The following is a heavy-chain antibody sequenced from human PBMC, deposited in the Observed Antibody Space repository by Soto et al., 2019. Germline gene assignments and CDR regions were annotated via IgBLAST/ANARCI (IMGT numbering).Heavy chain of an antibody. CDR3: AKDQYYDSSGYYSKSFFDY. D-gene: IGHD3-22*01. V-gene: IGHV3-23*01. J-gene: IGHJ4*02. CDR2: ISGSGGTT. CDR1: GFTFSSYA. Sequence: GGSLRLSCAASGFTFSSYAMSWVRQAPGKGLEWVSAISGSGGTTYYADSVKGRFTFSRGNSKNTLYLQMNSLRAEDTAVYYCAKDQYYDSSGYYSKSFFDYWGQGTLVTVSS.